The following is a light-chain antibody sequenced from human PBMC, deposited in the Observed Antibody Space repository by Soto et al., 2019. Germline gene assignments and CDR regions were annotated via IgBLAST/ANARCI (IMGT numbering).Light chain of an antibody. J-gene: IGLJ2*01. CDR2: DVS. CDR1: SSDVGDYIY. Sequence: QSALTQPRSVSGSPGQSVTISCTRTSSDVGDYIYVSWYQHHPGKAPKLMIYDVSERPSGVPDRFSGSKSGNTASLTISGLQAEDEADYYCCSYAGSYTFVVFGGGTKLTVL. V-gene: IGLV2-11*01. CDR3: CSYAGSYTFVV.